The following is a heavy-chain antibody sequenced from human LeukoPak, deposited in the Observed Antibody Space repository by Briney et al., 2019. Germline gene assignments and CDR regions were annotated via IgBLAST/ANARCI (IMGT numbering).Heavy chain of an antibody. J-gene: IGHJ5*01. D-gene: IGHD3-10*01. CDR2: IFRTGST. CDR3: ARRVGFYGSGSLNYFDP. CDR1: GGSIDSSSYY. V-gene: IGHV4-39*02. Sequence: SETLSLTCAVSGGSIDSSSYYWGWIRQPPGKGLEWIGSIFRTGSTYYSASLRSRVSISVDTSKNHIALKLTSVTAADTAVYFCARRVGFYGSGSLNYFDPWGQGILVSVS.